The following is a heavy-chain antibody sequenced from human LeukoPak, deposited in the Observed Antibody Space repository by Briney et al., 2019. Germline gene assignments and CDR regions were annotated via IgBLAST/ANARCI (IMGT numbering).Heavy chain of an antibody. CDR1: GFTFSSYA. V-gene: IGHV3-23*01. Sequence: GGSLRLSCAASGFTFSSYAMSWVRQAPGKGLEWVSAISGSGGGTYYADSVKGRFTISRDNSKNTLYLRMNSLRAEDTAVYYCAKDQGPIVGATTFDYWGQGTLVTVSS. CDR3: AKDQGPIVGATTFDY. CDR2: ISGSGGGT. D-gene: IGHD1-26*01. J-gene: IGHJ4*02.